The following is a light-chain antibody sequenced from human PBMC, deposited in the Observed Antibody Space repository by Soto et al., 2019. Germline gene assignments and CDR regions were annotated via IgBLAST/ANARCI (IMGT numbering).Light chain of an antibody. J-gene: IGKJ4*01. CDR2: GAS. CDR1: QSVSSSY. V-gene: IGKV3-20*01. Sequence: EIVWTQSPGTMSLSPGERATLSCRASQSVSSSYLAWYQQKPGQAPRLRIYGASSRATGIPDRFSGSGSGTDFPLTISRLEPEDFAVYYWQQYGSSPGKLTFGGGTKVEIK. CDR3: QQYGSSPGKLT.